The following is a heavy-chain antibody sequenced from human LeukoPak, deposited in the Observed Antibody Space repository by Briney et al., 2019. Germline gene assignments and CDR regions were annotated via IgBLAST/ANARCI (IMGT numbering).Heavy chain of an antibody. D-gene: IGHD3-3*01. CDR1: GYTSTSYG. CDR3: ARGLKERITIFGVVIIIDWFDP. CDR2: ISAYNGNT. Sequence: ASVKVSCKASGYTSTSYGISWVRQAPGQGLEWMGWISAYNGNTNYAQKLQGRVTMTTDTSTSTAYMELRSLRSDDTAVYYCARGLKERITIFGVVIIIDWFDPWGQGTLVTVSS. V-gene: IGHV1-18*01. J-gene: IGHJ5*02.